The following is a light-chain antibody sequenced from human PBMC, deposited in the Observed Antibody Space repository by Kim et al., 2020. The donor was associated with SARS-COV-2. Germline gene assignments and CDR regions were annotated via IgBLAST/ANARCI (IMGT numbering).Light chain of an antibody. CDR2: KVS. J-gene: IGKJ1*01. V-gene: IGKV1-5*03. CDR1: QNVNMW. Sequence: DIQMTQSPSTLSASVGDRVTITCRASQNVNMWLAWYQQKPGKAPNLLIYKVSYLESGVPSRFSGSGSETEFTLTIDSLQPDDFATYYCQQYNDCPWTFGQGTKVDIK. CDR3: QQYNDCPWT.